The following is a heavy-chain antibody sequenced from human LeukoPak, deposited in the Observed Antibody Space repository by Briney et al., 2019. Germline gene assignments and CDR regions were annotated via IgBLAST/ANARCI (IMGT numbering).Heavy chain of an antibody. J-gene: IGHJ4*02. CDR2: INPNSGGT. CDR3: ARMGYSSSWFRFDY. D-gene: IGHD6-13*01. Sequence: ASVKVSCKASGGTFSSYAISWVRQAPGQGLEWMGWINPNSGGTNYAQKFQGRVTMTRDTSISTAYMELSRLRSDDTAVYYCARMGYSSSWFRFDYWGQGTLVTVSS. V-gene: IGHV1-2*02. CDR1: GGTFSSYA.